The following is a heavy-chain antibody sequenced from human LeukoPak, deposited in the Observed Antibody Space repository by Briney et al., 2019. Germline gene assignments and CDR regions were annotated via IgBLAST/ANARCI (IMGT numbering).Heavy chain of an antibody. CDR3: ARATLYDYYFNY. J-gene: IGHJ4*02. CDR2: INPSGGST. CDR1: GYTFTSCY. D-gene: IGHD5/OR15-5a*01. Sequence: ASVKVSCKASGYTFTSCYMHWVRQAPGQGLEWMGIINPSGGSTSYAQKFQGRVTMTRDTSTSTVYMELSSLGSEDTAVYYCARATLYDYYFNYWGQGTLVTVSS. V-gene: IGHV1-46*01.